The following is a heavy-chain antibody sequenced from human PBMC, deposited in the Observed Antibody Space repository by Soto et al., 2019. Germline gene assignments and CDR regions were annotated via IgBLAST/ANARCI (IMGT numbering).Heavy chain of an antibody. J-gene: IGHJ5*02. Sequence: GGSLRLSCAASGFTFSNYAMSWVRQAPGKGLEWLSGISGSGGSTYYADSVKGRFTISRDNSKNTLYLQVNSLRAEDTAVYYCAKSPGVVVPAAENWFDPWGQGTLVTVSS. D-gene: IGHD2-2*01. CDR3: AKSPGVVVPAAENWFDP. CDR2: ISGSGGST. V-gene: IGHV3-23*01. CDR1: GFTFSNYA.